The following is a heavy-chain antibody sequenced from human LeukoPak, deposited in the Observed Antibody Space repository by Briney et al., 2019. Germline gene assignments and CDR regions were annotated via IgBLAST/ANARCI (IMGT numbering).Heavy chain of an antibody. Sequence: GGSLRLSCAASGFPFSDTWMSWVRQAPGKGLEWVAVISSGGSDKFYADSVKGRFTVSRDNSKNTLYLQMNSLRAEDTAVYYCARDCCGEWYFFDSWGQGTLITVSS. J-gene: IGHJ4*02. CDR3: ARDCCGEWYFFDS. V-gene: IGHV3-30-3*01. CDR2: ISSGGSDK. CDR1: GFPFSDTW. D-gene: IGHD3-10*01.